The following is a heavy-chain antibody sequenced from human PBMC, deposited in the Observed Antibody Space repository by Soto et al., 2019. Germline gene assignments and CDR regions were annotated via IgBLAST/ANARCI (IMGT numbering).Heavy chain of an antibody. D-gene: IGHD3-3*01. CDR2: ISSSSSYI. CDR3: AIAPVIFVVVKHPYHYGMAV. CDR1: GFTFSSYS. Sequence: GGSLRLSCAASGFTFSSYSMNWVRQAPGKGLEWVSSISSSSSYIYYADSVKGRFTISRDNAKNSLYLQMNSLRAEDTAVYYCAIAPVIFVVVKHPYHYGMAVWGQGTTVTVSS. J-gene: IGHJ6*02. V-gene: IGHV3-21*01.